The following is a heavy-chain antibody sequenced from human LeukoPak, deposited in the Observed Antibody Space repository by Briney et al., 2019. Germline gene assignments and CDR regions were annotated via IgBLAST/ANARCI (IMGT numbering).Heavy chain of an antibody. CDR1: GFTFSSYA. J-gene: IGHJ3*02. D-gene: IGHD6-13*01. CDR3: AKDKSYNSWYWAFDI. CDR2: ISGSGGST. Sequence: GGSLRLSCAASGFTFSSYAMSWVRQAPGKGLEWVSIISGSGGSTNYADSVRGRFTISRDNSKDTLYLQMNFLRAEDTAVYYCAKDKSYNSWYWAFDIWGQGTMVTVSS. V-gene: IGHV3-23*01.